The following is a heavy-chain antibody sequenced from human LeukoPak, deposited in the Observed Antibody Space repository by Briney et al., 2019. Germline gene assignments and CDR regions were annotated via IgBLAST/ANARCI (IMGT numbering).Heavy chain of an antibody. J-gene: IGHJ4*02. CDR1: GFTFSSYS. D-gene: IGHD3-10*01. Sequence: GGSLRLSCAASGFTFSSYSMNWVRQAPGKGLEWVSSISSSSSYIYYADSVKGRFTISRDNAKNSLYLQMNSLRAEDTAVYYCAKDQSRGVDYWGQGTLVTVSS. CDR2: ISSSSSYI. V-gene: IGHV3-21*01. CDR3: AKDQSRGVDY.